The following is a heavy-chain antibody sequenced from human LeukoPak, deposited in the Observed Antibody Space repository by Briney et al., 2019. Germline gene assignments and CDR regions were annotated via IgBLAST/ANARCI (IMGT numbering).Heavy chain of an antibody. D-gene: IGHD6-13*01. CDR2: ISSNGGST. CDR3: ARGGGSSWYPNFDY. CDR1: GFTFSSYA. V-gene: IGHV3-64*01. Sequence: GGSLRLSCAASGFTFSSYAMHWFRQAPAKGLEYVSAISSNGGSTYYANSVKGRFTISRDNSKNTLYLQMGSLRAEDMAVYYCARGGGSSWYPNFDYWGQGTLVTVSS. J-gene: IGHJ4*02.